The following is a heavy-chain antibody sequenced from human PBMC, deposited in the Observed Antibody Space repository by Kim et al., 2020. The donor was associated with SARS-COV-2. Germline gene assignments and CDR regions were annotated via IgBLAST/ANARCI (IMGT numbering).Heavy chain of an antibody. CDR2: ISGSGGST. CDR1: GFTFSSYA. V-gene: IGHV3-23*01. CDR3: AKSSSISIIRYFDWSDAFDI. Sequence: GGSLRLSCAASGFTFSSYAMSWVRQAPGKGLEWVSAISGSGGSTYYADSVKGRFTISRDNSKNTLYLQMNSLRAEDTAVYYCAKSSSISIIRYFDWSDAFDIWGQGTMDTVSS. D-gene: IGHD3-9*01. J-gene: IGHJ3*02.